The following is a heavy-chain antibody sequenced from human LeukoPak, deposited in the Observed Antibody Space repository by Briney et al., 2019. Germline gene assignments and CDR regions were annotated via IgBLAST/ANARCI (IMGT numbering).Heavy chain of an antibody. Sequence: HPGGSLRLSCAASGFTFSSYGMHWVRQAPGKGLEWVAVIWYDGSNKYYADSVKGRFTISRDNSKNTLYLQMNSLRAEDTAVYYCAKQYSSGWYGDYYYMDVWGRGTTVTVSS. D-gene: IGHD6-19*01. V-gene: IGHV3-33*06. CDR1: GFTFSSYG. CDR2: IWYDGSNK. CDR3: AKQYSSGWYGDYYYMDV. J-gene: IGHJ6*03.